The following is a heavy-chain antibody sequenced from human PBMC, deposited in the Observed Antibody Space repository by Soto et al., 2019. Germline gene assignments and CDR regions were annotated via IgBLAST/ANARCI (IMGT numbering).Heavy chain of an antibody. Sequence: QVQLVQSGAEVKKPGASVKVSCKASGYTFTSYGISWVRQAPGQGLEWMGWISAYNGNTNYAQKLQGRVTMTTDTATSTAYMELRSLRSDDTAVYYCARDSVGPMRAAAEYFQHWGQGTLVTVSS. CDR1: GYTFTSYG. V-gene: IGHV1-18*01. CDR2: ISAYNGNT. CDR3: ARDSVGPMRAAAEYFQH. J-gene: IGHJ1*01. D-gene: IGHD6-13*01.